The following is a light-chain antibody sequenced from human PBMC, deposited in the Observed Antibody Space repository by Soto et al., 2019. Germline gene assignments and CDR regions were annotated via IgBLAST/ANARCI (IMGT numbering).Light chain of an antibody. CDR2: GAS. J-gene: IGKJ3*01. CDR1: QSVSSN. V-gene: IGKV3-15*01. Sequence: EIVMTQSPATLSVSPGERATLSCRASQSVSSNLAWYQQKPGQAPRLLIYGASTRATGIPARFSGSGSGTEFTLPISSLQSEDFAVYYCKKYNNWPFTFGPGTKVDIK. CDR3: KKYNNWPFT.